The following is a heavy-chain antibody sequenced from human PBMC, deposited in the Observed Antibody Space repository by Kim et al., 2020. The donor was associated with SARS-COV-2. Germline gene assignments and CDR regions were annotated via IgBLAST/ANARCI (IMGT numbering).Heavy chain of an antibody. V-gene: IGHV1-69*13. CDR3: ARADDGSGSYTPSYYYYYMDI. Sequence: SVKVSCKASGDSLNNFAISWVRQAPGRGLEWVGAIIPIFDTETYAQNFQGRLTITADESTSAAHMELSSLRSDDTAVYYCARADDGSGSYTPSYYYYYMDIWGKGTTVTVSS. CDR1: GDSLNNFA. D-gene: IGHD3-10*01. J-gene: IGHJ6*03. CDR2: IIPIFDTE.